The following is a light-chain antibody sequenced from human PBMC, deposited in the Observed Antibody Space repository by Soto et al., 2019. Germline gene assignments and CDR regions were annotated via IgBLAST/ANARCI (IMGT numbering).Light chain of an antibody. V-gene: IGKV3-11*01. CDR2: DAS. J-gene: IGKJ4*01. CDR3: QQRSNWPPLT. CDR1: QKISSY. Sequence: EIVLTQSPGTLSLSPGERATLSCRASQKISSYLAWYQKKPGQAPRLLIYDASNRATGIPGRFSGSGSGTDFTLTISSLEPEDFAVYYCQQRSNWPPLTFGGGTKVEIK.